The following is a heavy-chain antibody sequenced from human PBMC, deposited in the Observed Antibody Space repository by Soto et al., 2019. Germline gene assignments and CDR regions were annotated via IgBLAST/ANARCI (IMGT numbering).Heavy chain of an antibody. V-gene: IGHV5-51*01. D-gene: IGHD6-13*01. Sequence: GESLKISCQAFGYSFSYYWIAWVRQVPGKGLEWMGTIHPGESGPTDTRYSPSFQGQVTISADKSISTAYLQWSSLKASDTAMYYCAVAAAHPETFDYWGQGTLVTVSS. CDR3: AVAAAHPETFDY. CDR1: GYSFSYYW. CDR2: IHPGESGPTDT. J-gene: IGHJ4*02.